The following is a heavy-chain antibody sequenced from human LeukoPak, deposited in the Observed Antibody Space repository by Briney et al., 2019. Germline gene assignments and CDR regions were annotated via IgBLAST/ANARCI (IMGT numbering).Heavy chain of an antibody. CDR1: GFTFDDYA. CDR3: AKDHYSSSWNYFDY. J-gene: IGHJ4*02. CDR2: ISWNSGSI. D-gene: IGHD6-13*01. Sequence: GGSLRLSCAASGFTFDDYAMHWVRQAPGKGLEWVSGISWNSGSIGYADSVKGRFTISRDNAKNSLYLQMNSLRAEDTALYYCAKDHYSSSWNYFDYWGQGTLVTVSS. V-gene: IGHV3-9*01.